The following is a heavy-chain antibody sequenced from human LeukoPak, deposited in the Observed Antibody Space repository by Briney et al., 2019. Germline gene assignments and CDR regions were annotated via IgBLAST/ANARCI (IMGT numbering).Heavy chain of an antibody. J-gene: IGHJ4*02. V-gene: IGHV1-69*05. CDR2: IIPIFGTA. CDR1: GGTFSSYA. CDR3: ARATLGYTSGSDY. D-gene: IGHD6-13*01. Sequence: ASVKVSCKASGGTFSSYAISWVRPAPGQGLEWMGGIIPIFGTANYAQKFQGRVTMTTDTSTSTAYMELRSLRSDDTAVYYCARATLGYTSGSDYWGQGTLVTVSS.